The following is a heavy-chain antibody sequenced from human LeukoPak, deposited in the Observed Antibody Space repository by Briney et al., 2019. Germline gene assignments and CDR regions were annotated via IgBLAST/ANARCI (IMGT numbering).Heavy chain of an antibody. V-gene: IGHV3-49*03. J-gene: IGHJ4*02. Sequence: GSLRLSCTASGFTFGDYAMSWFRQAPGKGLEWVGFIRSKAYGGTTEYAASVKGRFTISRDDSKSIAYLQMNSLKTEDTAVYYCTTTAYGDNIDYWGQGTLVTVSS. D-gene: IGHD4-17*01. CDR3: TTTAYGDNIDY. CDR2: IRSKAYGGTT. CDR1: GFTFGDYA.